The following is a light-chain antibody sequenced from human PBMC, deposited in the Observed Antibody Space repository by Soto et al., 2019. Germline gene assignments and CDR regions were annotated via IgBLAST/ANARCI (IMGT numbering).Light chain of an antibody. J-gene: IGKJ5*01. CDR3: QQRNDWPRIT. V-gene: IGKV3-11*01. Sequence: EIVLTQSPATLSLSPGERATLSCRASQTIKTYLAWYQQKPGQAPRLLISDASNRATGVPARFSGSGSGTDFTLTINNLEPEAFAVYFCQQRNDWPRITFGQGTRLEIK. CDR1: QTIKTY. CDR2: DAS.